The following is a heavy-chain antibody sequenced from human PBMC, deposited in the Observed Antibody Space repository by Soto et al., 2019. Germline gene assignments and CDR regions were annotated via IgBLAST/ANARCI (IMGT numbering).Heavy chain of an antibody. Sequence: ASVKVSCKASGYTFTSYYMHWVRQAPGQGLEWMGIINPSGGSTSYAQKFQGRVTMTRDTSTSTVYMELSSLRSEDTAVYYCARDKLRYYYDSSGYYYDDWGQGTLVTVSS. V-gene: IGHV1-46*01. D-gene: IGHD3-22*01. J-gene: IGHJ4*02. CDR2: INPSGGST. CDR3: ARDKLRYYYDSSGYYYDD. CDR1: GYTFTSYY.